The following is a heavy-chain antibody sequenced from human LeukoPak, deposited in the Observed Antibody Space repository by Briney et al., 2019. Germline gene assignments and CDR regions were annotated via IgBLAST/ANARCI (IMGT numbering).Heavy chain of an antibody. CDR1: GFTVSDNY. Sequence: VGSLRLSCAASGFTVSDNYMSWVRQAPGKGLEWVSLIYSGGNTDFADSVKGRFTISRDISKNTLSLQLSSLRPEDTAVYFCAGGTDFWSGYSFDSWGQGTLVTVSS. J-gene: IGHJ4*02. D-gene: IGHD3-3*01. CDR2: IYSGGNT. V-gene: IGHV3-53*01. CDR3: AGGTDFWSGYSFDS.